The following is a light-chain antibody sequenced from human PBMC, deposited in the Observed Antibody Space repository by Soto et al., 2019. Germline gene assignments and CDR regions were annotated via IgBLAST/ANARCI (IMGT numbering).Light chain of an antibody. V-gene: IGLV4-69*01. J-gene: IGLJ3*02. CDR2: LNSDGSH. Sequence: QPVLTQSPSASASLGASVKLTCTLSSGHSSYAIAWHQQQPEKGPRYLMKLNSDGSHSKGDGIPDRFSGSSSGAERYLTISSLQSEDEAAYYCQTWGTGIPWVFGGGTKLTVL. CDR1: SGHSSYA. CDR3: QTWGTGIPWV.